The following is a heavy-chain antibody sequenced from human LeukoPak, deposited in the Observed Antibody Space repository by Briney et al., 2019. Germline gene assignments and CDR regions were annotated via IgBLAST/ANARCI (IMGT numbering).Heavy chain of an antibody. Sequence: GGSLRLSCAASGXTFSNAWMSWVRQAPGKGLEWVVRYGATTDYAGPVKGRFTISRDDSKNTVYLQMNSLKTEDTAVYYCVRWLRGYFDYWGQGTLVTVSS. V-gene: IGHV3-15*01. CDR2: YGATT. CDR3: VRWLRGYFDY. J-gene: IGHJ4*02. D-gene: IGHD5-12*01. CDR1: GXTFSNAW.